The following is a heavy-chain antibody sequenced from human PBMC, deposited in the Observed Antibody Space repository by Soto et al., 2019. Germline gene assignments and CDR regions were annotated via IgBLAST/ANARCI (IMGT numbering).Heavy chain of an antibody. D-gene: IGHD1-1*01. CDR2: IIPMYGTT. CDR1: GGTFRSYV. V-gene: IGHV1-69*12. Sequence: QVQLVQSGAEVKKPGSSVKVSCKASGGTFRSYVTSWVRQAPGQGLEWLGGIIPMYGTTYYAQTFQGRVTISADESTSTAFMELSSLRSEDPAGYYCARTGTLDWIDDYWGQGTLVTVSS. CDR3: ARTGTLDWIDDY. J-gene: IGHJ4*02.